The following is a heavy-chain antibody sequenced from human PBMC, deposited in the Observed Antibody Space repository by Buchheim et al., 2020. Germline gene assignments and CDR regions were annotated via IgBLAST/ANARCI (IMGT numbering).Heavy chain of an antibody. V-gene: IGHV3-23*01. J-gene: IGHJ6*02. CDR3: ASCLVKYYYYYYGMDV. CDR1: GFTFSSYA. Sequence: EVQLLESGGGLVQPGGSLRLSCAASGFTFSSYAMSWVRQAPGKGLEWVSAISGSGGSTYYADSVKGRFTISRHNSNNPLYLQMNSLRAEDTAVYYCASCLVKYYYYYYGMDVWGQGTT. CDR2: ISGSGGST. D-gene: IGHD5/OR15-5a*01.